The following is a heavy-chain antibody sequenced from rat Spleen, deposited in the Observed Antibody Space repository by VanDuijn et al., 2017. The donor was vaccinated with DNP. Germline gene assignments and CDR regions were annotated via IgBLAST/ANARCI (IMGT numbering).Heavy chain of an antibody. CDR1: GFIFSNYW. D-gene: IGHD1-12*02. V-gene: IGHV5-29*01. Sequence: EVQLVESGGGPVQPGRSLKLSCVASGFIFSNYWMTWVRQAPTTGLEWVATIRYDGNNTYYRDSVKGRFTISRDNARNTLYFQMDSLRSEDTATYYCARLFGYDGSYYYGNFDYWGQGTLVTVSS. J-gene: IGHJ3*01. CDR2: IRYDGNNT. CDR3: ARLFGYDGSYYYGNFDY.